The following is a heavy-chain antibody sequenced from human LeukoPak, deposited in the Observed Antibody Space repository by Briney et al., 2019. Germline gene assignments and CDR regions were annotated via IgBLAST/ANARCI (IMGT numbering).Heavy chain of an antibody. Sequence: GGSLRLSCAASGFTFSSYEMNWVRQAPGKGLEWVSYISSSGSTIYYADSVKGRFTISRDNAKNSLYLQMTSLRDDDTALYYCARENGGYYLDYWGQEILVTVSS. CDR2: ISSSGSTI. CDR3: ARENGGYYLDY. CDR1: GFTFSSYE. V-gene: IGHV3-48*03. D-gene: IGHD2-8*01. J-gene: IGHJ4*02.